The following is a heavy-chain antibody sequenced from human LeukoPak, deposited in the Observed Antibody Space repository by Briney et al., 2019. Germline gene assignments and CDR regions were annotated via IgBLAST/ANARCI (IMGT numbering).Heavy chain of an antibody. D-gene: IGHD3-3*01. Sequence: SETLSLTCAVYGGSSSGYYWSWIRQPPGKGLEWIGEINHSGSTNYNPSLKSRVTISVDTSKNQFSLKLSSVTAADTAVYYCARGTAYYDFWSGYGNWFDPWGQGTLVTVSS. CDR3: ARGTAYYDFWSGYGNWFDP. J-gene: IGHJ5*02. CDR1: GGSSSGYY. V-gene: IGHV4-34*01. CDR2: INHSGST.